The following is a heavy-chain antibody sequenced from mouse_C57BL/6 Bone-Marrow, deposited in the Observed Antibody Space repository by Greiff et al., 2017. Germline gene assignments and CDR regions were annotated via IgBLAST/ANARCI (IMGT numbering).Heavy chain of an antibody. D-gene: IGHD2-4*01. Sequence: EVQGVESGPELVKPGASVKMSCKASGYTFTDYNMHWVKQSHGKSLEWIGYINPNNGGTSYNQKFKGKATLTVNKSSSTAYMELRSLTSEDSAVYYCARMGYYDYDWFAYWGQGTLVTVSA. CDR1: GYTFTDYN. CDR3: ARMGYYDYDWFAY. J-gene: IGHJ3*01. CDR2: INPNNGGT. V-gene: IGHV1-22*01.